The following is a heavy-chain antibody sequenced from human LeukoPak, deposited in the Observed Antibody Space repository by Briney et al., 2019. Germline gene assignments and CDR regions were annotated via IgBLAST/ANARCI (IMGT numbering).Heavy chain of an antibody. Sequence: GGSLRLSCAASGFTFSSYGMHWVRQAPGKGLEWVAVISYDGSNKYYADSVKGRFTISRDNSKNTLYLQMNSLRAEDTAVYYCARDGTVTTTDAPMDVWGQGTTVTVSS. CDR1: GFTFSSYG. CDR3: ARDGTVTTTDAPMDV. J-gene: IGHJ6*02. V-gene: IGHV3-30*03. D-gene: IGHD4-11*01. CDR2: ISYDGSNK.